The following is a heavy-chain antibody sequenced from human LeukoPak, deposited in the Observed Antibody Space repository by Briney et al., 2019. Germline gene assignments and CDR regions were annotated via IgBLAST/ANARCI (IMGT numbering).Heavy chain of an antibody. CDR1: GFTFSDYA. CDR2: IKEDGSEK. V-gene: IGHV3-7*05. Sequence: GGSLRLSCEASGFTFSDYAMSWVRQAPGKGLEWVANIKEDGSEKYYVDSVKGRFTISRDNAKNSLCLQMNSLRAEDTAIYYCVRSGGYWGQGTLVTVSS. D-gene: IGHD1-26*01. CDR3: VRSGGY. J-gene: IGHJ4*02.